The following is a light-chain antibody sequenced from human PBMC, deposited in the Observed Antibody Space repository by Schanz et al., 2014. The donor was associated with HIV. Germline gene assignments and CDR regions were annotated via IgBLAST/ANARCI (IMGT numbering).Light chain of an antibody. Sequence: QSVLTQPPSASGTPGQRVTISCSGSSSSIKTNTVNWLQQLPGTAPKLLIYNTYHRPSGVPDRFSGSKSGTSASLAISGLQSEDEADYYCAAWDDNLEGWVFGGGTKLTAL. J-gene: IGLJ3*02. CDR1: SSSIKTNT. V-gene: IGLV1-44*01. CDR3: AAWDDNLEGWV. CDR2: NTY.